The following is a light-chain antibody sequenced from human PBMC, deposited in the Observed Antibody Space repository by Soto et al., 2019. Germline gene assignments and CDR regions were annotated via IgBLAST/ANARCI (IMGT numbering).Light chain of an antibody. V-gene: IGKV3-20*01. J-gene: IGKJ1*01. Sequence: EIVLTQSPGTLSLSPGERATLSCLASQTVSSSFLAWYQQTPGQAPRLLIYAASSRATGIPDRFSGSGSGTEFTLTISSLQPDDFATYYCQQYDSYSWTFGQGTKVDIK. CDR1: QTVSSSF. CDR2: AAS. CDR3: QQYDSYSWT.